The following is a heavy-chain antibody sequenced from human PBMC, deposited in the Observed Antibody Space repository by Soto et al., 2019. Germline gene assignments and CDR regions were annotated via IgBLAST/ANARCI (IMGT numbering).Heavy chain of an antibody. CDR2: IKQDGSEK. D-gene: IGHD6-6*01. V-gene: IGHV3-7*03. CDR3: ARDKKAARPGYYGMDV. CDR1: GFTFSSYW. J-gene: IGHJ6*04. Sequence: PWVSLRLSCAASGFTFSSYWMSWVRQAPGKGLEWVANIKQDGSEKYYVDSVKGRFTISRDNAKNSLYLQMNSLRAEDTAVYYCARDKKAARPGYYGMDVWGKGTTVTVSS.